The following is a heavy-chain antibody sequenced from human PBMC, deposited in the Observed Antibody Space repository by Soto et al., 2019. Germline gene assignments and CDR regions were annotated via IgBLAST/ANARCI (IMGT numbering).Heavy chain of an antibody. J-gene: IGHJ4*02. V-gene: IGHV3-30*18. D-gene: IGHD6-19*01. CDR3: AKGGRQWLVTSDFNY. CDR1: GFTFSDYA. CDR2: VSHDGRNT. Sequence: VQLVESGGGVVQPGRSLRLSCAASGFTFSDYAMHWVRQAPGKGLEWVAVVSHDGRNTHYADSVKGRFTISRDSSEYTVSLEMTSLRAEETAVYYCAKGGRQWLVTSDFNYLGQGALVTVSS.